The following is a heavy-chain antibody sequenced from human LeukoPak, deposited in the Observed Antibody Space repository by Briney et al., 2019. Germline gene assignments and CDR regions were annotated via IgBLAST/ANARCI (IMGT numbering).Heavy chain of an antibody. Sequence: GESLKISCKGSGYSFTSYWIGWVRQMPGKGQEWMGIIYPGDSDTRYSPSFQGQVTISADKSISTAYLQWSSLKASDTAMYYCARTAKMYYDFWSGYYFDYWGQGTLVTVSS. CDR2: IYPGDSDT. CDR3: ARTAKMYYDFWSGYYFDY. J-gene: IGHJ4*02. D-gene: IGHD3-3*01. CDR1: GYSFTSYW. V-gene: IGHV5-51*01.